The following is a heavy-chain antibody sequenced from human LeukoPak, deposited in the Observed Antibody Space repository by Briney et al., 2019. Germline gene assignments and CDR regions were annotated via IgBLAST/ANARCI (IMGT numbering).Heavy chain of an antibody. J-gene: IGHJ4*02. D-gene: IGHD6-19*01. CDR2: IRSKANSYAT. V-gene: IGHV3-73*01. CDR3: TRPLGSGWYGYDFDY. CDR1: GFTFSGSA. Sequence: GGSLRLSCAASGFTFSGSAMHWVRQASGKGLEWVGRIRSKANSYATAYAASVKGRFTISRDDSKNTAYLQMNSLKTEDTAVYYCTRPLGSGWYGYDFDYWGQGTLVTVSS.